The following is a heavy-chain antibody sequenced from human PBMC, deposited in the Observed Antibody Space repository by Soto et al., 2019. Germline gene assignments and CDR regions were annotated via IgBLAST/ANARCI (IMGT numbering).Heavy chain of an antibody. CDR3: AGGNSVDDY. V-gene: IGHV4-34*01. J-gene: IGHJ4*02. CDR1: GGSFSGYY. D-gene: IGHD1-20*01. CDR2: INHSGST. Sequence: KASETLSLTCGVYGGSFSGYYWSWIRQPPGKGLEWIGEINHSGSTNYNPSLKGRVTISVDTSKNQFSLKLSSVTAADTAVYYCAGGNSVDDYWGQGTMVTSPQ.